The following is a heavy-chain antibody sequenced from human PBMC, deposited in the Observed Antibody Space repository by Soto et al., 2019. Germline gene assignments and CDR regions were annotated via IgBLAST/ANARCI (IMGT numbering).Heavy chain of an antibody. CDR1: GDSVSSNSAA. CDR2: TYYRSKWYN. D-gene: IGHD6-19*01. Sequence: SQTLSLTCAISGDSVSSNSAAWNWIRQSRSRGLEWLGRTYYRSKWYNDYAVSVKSRITINPDTSKNQFSLQLNSVTPEDTAVYYCAQGYSSGWYPRNWFDPWGQGTLVTVSS. V-gene: IGHV6-1*01. J-gene: IGHJ5*02. CDR3: AQGYSSGWYPRNWFDP.